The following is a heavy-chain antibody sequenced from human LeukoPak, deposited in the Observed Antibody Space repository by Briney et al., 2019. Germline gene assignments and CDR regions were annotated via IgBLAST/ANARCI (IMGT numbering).Heavy chain of an antibody. CDR2: VHYTGGR. J-gene: IGHJ6*03. Sequence: PAGTLSLTCTVSGDSITSYYWSWVRQPPGKGPEWIGYVHYTGGRPYLPSLKSRVPMSVDTSKKQFSLSLTSVTAADTAHYYCARWYCSHNVCFHMDVWGKGPTVTVFS. V-gene: IGHV4-59*08. D-gene: IGHD2-8*01. CDR3: ARWYCSHNVCFHMDV. CDR1: GDSITSYY.